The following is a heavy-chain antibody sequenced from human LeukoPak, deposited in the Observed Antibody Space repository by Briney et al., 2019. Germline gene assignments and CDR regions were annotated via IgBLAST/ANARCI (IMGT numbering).Heavy chain of an antibody. CDR2: ISGSGGST. D-gene: IGHD3-22*01. Sequence: GGSLRLSCAASGFTFSSYGMSWVRQAPGKGLEWVSAISGSGGSTYYADSVKGRFTISRDNSKNTLYLQTNSLRAEDTAVYYCARRVGYLTMIVVVTYFDYWGQGTLVTVSS. CDR1: GFTFSSYG. CDR3: ARRVGYLTMIVVVTYFDY. V-gene: IGHV3-23*01. J-gene: IGHJ4*02.